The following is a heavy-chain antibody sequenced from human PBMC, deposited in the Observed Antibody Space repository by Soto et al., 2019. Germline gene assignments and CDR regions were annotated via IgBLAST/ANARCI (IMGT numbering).Heavy chain of an antibody. J-gene: IGHJ4*02. CDR2: MNPDGSQT. Sequence: EVHLAESGGGLVQPGGSLRLSCAASGFSFSDSWMTWVRQAPGKGLEWVATMNPDGSQTYYADSVKGRFTSSRDNSKNSLYLQVNSLRPEDTAVFYCARDRGWSALDYWGQGTLVIVSS. CDR3: ARDRGWSALDY. D-gene: IGHD2-15*01. CDR1: GFSFSDSW. V-gene: IGHV3-7*01.